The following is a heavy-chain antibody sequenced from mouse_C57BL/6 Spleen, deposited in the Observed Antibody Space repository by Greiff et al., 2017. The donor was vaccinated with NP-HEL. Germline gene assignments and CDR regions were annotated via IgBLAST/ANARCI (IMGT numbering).Heavy chain of an antibody. Sequence: EVKLMESGPGLAKPSQTLSLTCSVTGYSITSDYWNWIRKFPGNKLEYMGYISYSGSTYYNPSLKSRISITRDTSKNQYYLQLNSVTTEDTATYYCARFRRNCPDAMDYWGQGTSVTVSS. V-gene: IGHV3-8*01. CDR2: ISYSGST. J-gene: IGHJ4*01. CDR3: ARFRRNCPDAMDY. CDR1: GYSITSDY.